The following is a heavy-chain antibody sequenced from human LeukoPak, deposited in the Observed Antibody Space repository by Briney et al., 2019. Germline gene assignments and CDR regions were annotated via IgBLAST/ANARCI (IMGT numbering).Heavy chain of an antibody. D-gene: IGHD5/OR15-5a*01. Sequence: SETLSLTCTVSGGSISSYYWSWIRQPPGKGLEWIGYIYYSGSTNYNPSLKSRVTISVDTSKNQFSLKLSSVTAADTAVYYCAREGVYHDAFDIWGQGTMVTVSS. J-gene: IGHJ3*02. CDR1: GGSISSYY. V-gene: IGHV4-59*01. CDR3: AREGVYHDAFDI. CDR2: IYYSGST.